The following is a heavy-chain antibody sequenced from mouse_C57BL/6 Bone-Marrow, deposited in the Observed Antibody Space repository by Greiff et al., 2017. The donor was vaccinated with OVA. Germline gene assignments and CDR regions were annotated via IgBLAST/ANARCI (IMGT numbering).Heavy chain of an antibody. D-gene: IGHD1-1*01. CDR1: GYTFTSYW. CDR3: TRITTVVDKAY. V-gene: IGHV1-55*01. CDR2: IYPGSGST. J-gene: IGHJ3*01. Sequence: QVQLQQPGAELVKPGASVKMSCKASGYTFTSYWITWVKQRPGQGLEWIGDIYPGSGSTNYNEKFKSKATLTVDTSSSTASMQLSSLTSEDAAVDYCTRITTVVDKAYWGKGTLVTVSA.